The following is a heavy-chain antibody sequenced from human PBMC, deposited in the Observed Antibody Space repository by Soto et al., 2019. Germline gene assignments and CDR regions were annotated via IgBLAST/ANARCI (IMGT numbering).Heavy chain of an antibody. CDR3: ARDCSGGSCYGWNWFYP. CDR2: ISAYNGNT. CDR1: GYTFTSYG. Sequence: ASVKVSCKASGYTFTSYGISWVRQAPGQGLEWMGWISAYNGNTNYAQKLQGRVTMTTDTSTSTAYMELRSLRSDDTAVYYCARDCSGGSCYGWNWFYPWGKGTLVTVSS. V-gene: IGHV1-18*01. J-gene: IGHJ5*02. D-gene: IGHD2-15*01.